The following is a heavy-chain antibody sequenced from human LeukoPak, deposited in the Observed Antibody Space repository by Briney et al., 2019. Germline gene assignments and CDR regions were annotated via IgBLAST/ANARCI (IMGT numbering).Heavy chain of an antibody. J-gene: IGHJ3*02. V-gene: IGHV4-59*01. CDR3: ARSVPQPIAARPSYAFDI. CDR1: GGSISSYY. D-gene: IGHD6-6*01. Sequence: KPSETLSLTCSASGGSISSYYWSWIRQPPGKGLEWIGYIYYSGSTNYNPSLKSRVTISVDTSKNQFSLKLSSVTAADTAVYYCARSVPQPIAARPSYAFDIWGQGTMVTVSS. CDR2: IYYSGST.